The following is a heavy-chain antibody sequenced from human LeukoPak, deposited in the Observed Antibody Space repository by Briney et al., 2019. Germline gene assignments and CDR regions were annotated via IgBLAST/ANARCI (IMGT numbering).Heavy chain of an antibody. D-gene: IGHD1-1*01. J-gene: IGHJ5*02. CDR1: GGSISSYY. CDR2: IYGSGST. CDR3: AREGTSGTHLNWFDP. V-gene: IGHV4-59*01. Sequence: SETLSLTCTVSGGSISSYYWSWIRQPPGKGLEWIGHIYGSGSTNYNPSLKSRVTLSVDTSKNQFSLKLSSVTAADTAVYYCAREGTSGTHLNWFDPWGQGTLVAVSS.